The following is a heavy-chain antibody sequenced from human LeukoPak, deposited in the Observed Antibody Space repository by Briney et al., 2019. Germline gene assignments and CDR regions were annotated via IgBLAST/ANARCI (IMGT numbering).Heavy chain of an antibody. J-gene: IGHJ5*02. CDR3: ARDLYCSGGSCYRWFDP. CDR2: IYHSGST. D-gene: IGHD2-15*01. CDR1: GYSISSGYY. Sequence: SETLSLACTVSGYSISSGYYWGWIRQPPGKGLEWIGSIYHSGSTYYNPSLKSRVTISVDTSKNQFSLKLSSVTAADTAVYYCARDLYCSGGSCYRWFDPWGQGTLVTVSS. V-gene: IGHV4-38-2*02.